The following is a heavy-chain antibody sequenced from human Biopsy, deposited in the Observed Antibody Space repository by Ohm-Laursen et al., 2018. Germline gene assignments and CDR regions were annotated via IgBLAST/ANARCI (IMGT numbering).Heavy chain of an antibody. Sequence: SLRLSCAASGFTFSNYWMHWVRQAQGKGLVWVSHIYNLGTSTNYADSVRGRFTISRDNAKNTLFLQMNSLRVEDTAVYFCARGFGDHLSATDYGMDVWGQGTTVTVSS. J-gene: IGHJ6*02. V-gene: IGHV3-74*01. CDR1: GFTFSNYW. CDR2: IYNLGTST. CDR3: ARGFGDHLSATDYGMDV. D-gene: IGHD4-17*01.